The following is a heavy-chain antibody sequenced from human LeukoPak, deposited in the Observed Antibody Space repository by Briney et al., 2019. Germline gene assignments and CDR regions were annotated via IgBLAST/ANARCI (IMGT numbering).Heavy chain of an antibody. CDR3: ARVAGSIDY. Sequence: EASVKVSCKASGYTFTTYDIXXXRQATGQGLEWXGXXXPTXXXTXXXXKFQGRVXXXXXTSISTAYMELSSLRSEDTAVYYCARVAGSIDYWGQGTLVTVSS. CDR2: XXPTXXXT. D-gene: IGHD6-19*01. V-gene: IGHV1-8*02. J-gene: IGHJ4*02. CDR1: GYTFTTYD.